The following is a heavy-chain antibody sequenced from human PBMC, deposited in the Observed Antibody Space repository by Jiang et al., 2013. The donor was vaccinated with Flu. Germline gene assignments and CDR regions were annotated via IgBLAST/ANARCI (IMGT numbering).Heavy chain of an antibody. Sequence: SQTLSLTCVISGDSVSSNSASWNWIRQSPSRGLEWLGRTYYRSQWYNDYAPSMTSRITINPDTSKNQVYLQLNSVTPDDTAVYYCTRGSYFDYWGQGILVTVSS. J-gene: IGHJ4*02. CDR1: GDSVSSNSAS. CDR3: TRGSYFDY. CDR2: TYYRSQWYN. V-gene: IGHV6-1*01.